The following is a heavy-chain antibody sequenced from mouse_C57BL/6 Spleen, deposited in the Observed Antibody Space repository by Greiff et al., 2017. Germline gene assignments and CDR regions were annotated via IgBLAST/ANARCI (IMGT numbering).Heavy chain of an antibody. D-gene: IGHD1-1*01. CDR3: ARGGVTTVSHYFDD. J-gene: IGHJ2*01. CDR2: IYPRSGNT. CDR1: GYTFTSYG. Sequence: VKLMESGAELARPGASVKLSCKASGYTFTSYGISWVKQRTGQGLEWIGEIYPRSGNTYYNEKFKGKATLTADKSSSTAYMELRSLTSEDSAVYFCARGGVTTVSHYFDDWGQGTTLTVSS. V-gene: IGHV1-81*01.